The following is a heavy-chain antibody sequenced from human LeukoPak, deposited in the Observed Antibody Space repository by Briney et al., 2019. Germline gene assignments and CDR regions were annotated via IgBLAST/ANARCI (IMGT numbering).Heavy chain of an antibody. CDR1: GFTFSSYA. D-gene: IGHD3-10*01. Sequence: GGSLRLSCAASGFTFSSYAMHWVRQAPGKGLEWVAVISYDGSNKYYADSVKGRFTISRDNSKNTLYLQMNSLRAEDTAVYYCARDIRVTMVRGVITYFDYWGQGTLVTVSS. J-gene: IGHJ4*02. CDR2: ISYDGSNK. V-gene: IGHV3-30*04. CDR3: ARDIRVTMVRGVITYFDY.